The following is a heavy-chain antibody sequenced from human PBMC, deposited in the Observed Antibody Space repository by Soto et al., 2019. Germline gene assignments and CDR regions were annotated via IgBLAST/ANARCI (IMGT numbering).Heavy chain of an antibody. D-gene: IGHD3-9*01. CDR1: GYTFTSYG. Sequence: ASVKVSCKASGYTFTSYGISWVRQAPGQGLEWMGWISAYNGNTNYAQKLQGRVTMTTDTSTSTAYMELRSLRSDDTAVYYCARDGEFLRYFEWHHNSPDAFDICGQGTMVTVSS. CDR2: ISAYNGNT. V-gene: IGHV1-18*01. J-gene: IGHJ3*02. CDR3: ARDGEFLRYFEWHHNSPDAFDI.